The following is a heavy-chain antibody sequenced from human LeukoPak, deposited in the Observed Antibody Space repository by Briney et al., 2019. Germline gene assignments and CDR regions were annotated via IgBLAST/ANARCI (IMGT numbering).Heavy chain of an antibody. Sequence: SETLSLTCIVAGGSISSYYWTWIRQPPGKGLEWIGYIFYSGGSNYNPSLKSRVTISVDTSKNHFSLKLCSVTAADTAVYYCARLGSTFDIWGQGTMVTVSS. J-gene: IGHJ3*02. D-gene: IGHD2-2*01. CDR1: GGSISSYY. CDR2: IFYSGGS. CDR3: ARLGSTFDI. V-gene: IGHV4-59*08.